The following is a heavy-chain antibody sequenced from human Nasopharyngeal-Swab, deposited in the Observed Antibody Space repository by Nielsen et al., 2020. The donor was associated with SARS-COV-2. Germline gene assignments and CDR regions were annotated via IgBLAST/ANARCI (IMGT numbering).Heavy chain of an antibody. V-gene: IGHV4-38-2*02. J-gene: IGHJ6*03. Sequence: WIRQPPGKGLEWIGSIYHSGSTYYNPSLKSRVTISVDTSKNQLSLKLSSVTAADTAVYYCARVLYNYYYYYYMDVWGKGTTVTVSS. CDR2: IYHSGST. D-gene: IGHD2-8*01. CDR3: ARVLYNYYYYYYMDV.